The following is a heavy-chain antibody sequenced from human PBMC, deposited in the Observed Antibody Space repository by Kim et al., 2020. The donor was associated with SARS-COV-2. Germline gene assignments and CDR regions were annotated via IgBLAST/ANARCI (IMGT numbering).Heavy chain of an antibody. CDR1: GGSFSGYY. Sequence: SETLSLTCAVYGGSFSGYYWSWIRQPPGKGLEWIGEINHSGSTNYNPSLKSRVTISVDTSKNQFSLKLSSVTAADTAVYYCARYMIVVRGLWFDPWGQGTLVTVSS. D-gene: IGHD3-22*01. CDR2: INHSGST. CDR3: ARYMIVVRGLWFDP. V-gene: IGHV4-34*01. J-gene: IGHJ5*02.